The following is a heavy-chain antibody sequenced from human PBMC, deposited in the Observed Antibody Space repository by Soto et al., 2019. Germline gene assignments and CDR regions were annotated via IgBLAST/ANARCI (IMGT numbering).Heavy chain of an antibody. D-gene: IGHD2-2*01. Sequence: GASVKVSCKASGYTFTGYYMHWVRQAPGQGLEWMGWINPNSGGTNYAQKFQGWVTMTRDTSISTAYMELSRLRSDDTAVYYCAREGPNPYCSSTSCYADYWGQGTLVTVSS. CDR3: AREGPNPYCSSTSCYADY. J-gene: IGHJ4*02. CDR2: INPNSGGT. CDR1: GYTFTGYY. V-gene: IGHV1-2*04.